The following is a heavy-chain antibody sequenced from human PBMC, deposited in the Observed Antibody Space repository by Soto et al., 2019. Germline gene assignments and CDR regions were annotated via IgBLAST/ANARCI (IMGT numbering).Heavy chain of an antibody. Sequence: QVQLQESGPGLVKPSQTLSLTCTVSGGSISSGDYYWGWIRQPPGKGLEWIGYIYYSGSTYYNPSLKNRVTISVDTSKNQFSLKLSSVTAADTAVYYCAVSIAARYFDYWGQGTLVTVSS. CDR2: IYYSGST. D-gene: IGHD6-6*01. V-gene: IGHV4-30-4*01. J-gene: IGHJ4*02. CDR3: AVSIAARYFDY. CDR1: GGSISSGDYY.